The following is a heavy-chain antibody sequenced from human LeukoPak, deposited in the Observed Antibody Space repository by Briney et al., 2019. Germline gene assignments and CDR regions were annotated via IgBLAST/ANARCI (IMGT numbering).Heavy chain of an antibody. CDR1: GGSISSSSYY. V-gene: IGHV4-39*07. CDR3: ARGGSLGYDILTGYYHTKGGKAFDY. Sequence: SSETLSLTCTVSGGSISSSSYYWGWIRQPPGKGLEWIGSIYYSGSTYYNPSLKSRVTISVDTSKNQFSLKLSSVTAADTAVYYCARGGSLGYDILTGYYHTKGGKAFDYWGQGTLVTVSS. CDR2: IYYSGST. D-gene: IGHD3-9*01. J-gene: IGHJ4*02.